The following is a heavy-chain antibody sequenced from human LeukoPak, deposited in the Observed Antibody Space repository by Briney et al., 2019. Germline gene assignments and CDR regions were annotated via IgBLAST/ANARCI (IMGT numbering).Heavy chain of an antibody. CDR2: IRRKTDGGTT. J-gene: IGHJ4*02. CDR1: GFTFSNVW. D-gene: IGHD4-11*01. CDR3: VTDLMTKGYFDC. V-gene: IGHV3-15*01. Sequence: GGSLRLSCAASGFTFSNVWMSWVRQVPGKGLEWVGRIRRKTDGGTTDHAAPVKGRFTISRDDSKNTLYLQMNSLKTEDTAVYYCVTDLMTKGYFDCWGQGTLVTVSS.